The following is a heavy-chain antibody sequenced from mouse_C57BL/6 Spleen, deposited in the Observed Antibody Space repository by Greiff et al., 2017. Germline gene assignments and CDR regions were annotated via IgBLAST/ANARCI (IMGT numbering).Heavy chain of an antibody. D-gene: IGHD2-4*01. CDR3: ARDQGYYDYDGGFAY. J-gene: IGHJ3*01. Sequence: EVKLVESGPGLVKPSQSLSLTCSVTGYSITSGYYWNWIRQFPGNKLEWMGYISYDGSNNYNPSLKNRISITRDTSKKQFFLKLNSVTTEDTATYYCARDQGYYDYDGGFAYWGQGTLVTVSA. CDR1: GYSITSGYY. V-gene: IGHV3-6*01. CDR2: ISYDGSN.